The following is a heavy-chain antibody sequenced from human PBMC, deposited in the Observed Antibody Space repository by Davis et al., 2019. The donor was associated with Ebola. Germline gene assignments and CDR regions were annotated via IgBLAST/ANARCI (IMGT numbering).Heavy chain of an antibody. D-gene: IGHD4-11*01. Sequence: SETLSLTCAVSGGSISSSNWWRWVRQPPGKGLEWIGEINHSGSTNYNPSLKSRVTISVDTSKNQFSLKLSSVTAADTAVYYCARGPTVNGLDYWGQGTLVTVSS. CDR2: INHSGST. J-gene: IGHJ4*02. CDR3: ARGPTVNGLDY. CDR1: GGSISSSNW. V-gene: IGHV4-4*02.